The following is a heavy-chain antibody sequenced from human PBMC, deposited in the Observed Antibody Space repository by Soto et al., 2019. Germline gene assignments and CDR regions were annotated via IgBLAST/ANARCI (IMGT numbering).Heavy chain of an antibody. D-gene: IGHD6-13*01. CDR2: IIPIFVTA. CDR1: GGTFSSYA. Sequence: SVKVACKASGGTFSSYAISWVRQAPGQGLEWMGGIIPIFVTANYAQKFQGRVTITADESTSTAYMELSSVRSKDTAVYYCAREGESAATAAFYCYNGKGVWGQGNTDTVSS. CDR3: AREGESAATAAFYCYNGKGV. J-gene: IGHJ6*02. V-gene: IGHV1-69*13.